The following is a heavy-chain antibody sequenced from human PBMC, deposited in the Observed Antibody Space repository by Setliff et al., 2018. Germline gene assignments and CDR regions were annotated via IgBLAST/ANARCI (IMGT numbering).Heavy chain of an antibody. D-gene: IGHD3-10*01. V-gene: IGHV1-8*03. CDR2: MNPNSGNT. CDR1: GYTFTSYD. J-gene: IGHJ4*02. CDR3: ARGLLWFGEPSW. Sequence: GASVKVSCKASGYTFTSYDINWVRQATGQGLEWMGWMNPNSGNTGYAQKFQGRVTTTRNTSISTAYMELSSLRSEDTAVYYCARGLLWFGEPSWWGQGTLVTVSS.